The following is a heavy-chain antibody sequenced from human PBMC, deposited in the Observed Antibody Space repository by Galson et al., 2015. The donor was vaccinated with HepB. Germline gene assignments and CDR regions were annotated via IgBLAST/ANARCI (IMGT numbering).Heavy chain of an antibody. CDR3: AKSMTTHGWFDP. CDR1: GYTFTGYY. D-gene: IGHD4-11*01. V-gene: IGHV1-2*02. Sequence: VKVSCKASGYTFTGYYMHWVRQAPGQGLEWMGWINPNSGGTNYAQKFQGRVTMTRDTSISTAYMELSRLRSDDTAVYYCAKSMTTHGWFDPWGQGTLVTVSS. CDR2: INPNSGGT. J-gene: IGHJ5*02.